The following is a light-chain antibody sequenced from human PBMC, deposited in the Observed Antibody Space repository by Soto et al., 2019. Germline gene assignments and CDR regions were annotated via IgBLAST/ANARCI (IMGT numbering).Light chain of an antibody. CDR2: DAS. V-gene: IGKV1D-13*01. CDR1: QGISSA. Sequence: IQMTQSPSTLSASVVDRVTITCRASQGISSALAWYQQKPGKAPKLLIYDASSLESGVPSRFSGSGSGTDFTLTISSLQPEDFATYYCQKFNNYPLNCGGGNTVDIK. J-gene: IGKJ4*01. CDR3: QKFNNYPLN.